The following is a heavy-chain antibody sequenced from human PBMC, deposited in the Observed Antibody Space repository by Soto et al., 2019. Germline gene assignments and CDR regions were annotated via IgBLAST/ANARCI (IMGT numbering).Heavy chain of an antibody. J-gene: IGHJ3*02. CDR2: INPNSGGT. V-gene: IGHV1-2*02. D-gene: IGHD1-26*01. CDR3: ARDAPGSGRYTGDDVFEI. Sequence: EASVKVSCKASGYTFTGYYMHWVRQAPGQGLEWMGWINPNSGGTNYAQKFQGRVTMTRDTSISTAYMELSRLRSDDTAVYYCARDAPGSGRYTGDDVFEIWGQGTMVTGSS. CDR1: GYTFTGYY.